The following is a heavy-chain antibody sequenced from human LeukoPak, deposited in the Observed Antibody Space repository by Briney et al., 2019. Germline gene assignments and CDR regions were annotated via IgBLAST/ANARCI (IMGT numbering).Heavy chain of an antibody. V-gene: IGHV4-61*02. CDR2: ISSSGST. CDR3: ASGLRYFDLYY. D-gene: IGHD3-9*01. J-gene: IGHJ4*02. Sequence: PSETLSLTCAVSGDSISSGDYYWSWIRQPAGKGLEWIGRISSSGSTNYNPSLKSRVTVSVDTSKSQFSLKLSSVTAADTAVYFCASGLRYFDLYYWGQGTLVTVSS. CDR1: GDSISSGDYY.